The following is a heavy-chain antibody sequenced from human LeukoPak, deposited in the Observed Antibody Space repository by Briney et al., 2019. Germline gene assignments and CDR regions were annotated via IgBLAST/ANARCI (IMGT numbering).Heavy chain of an antibody. V-gene: IGHV3-9*03. D-gene: IGHD2-2*01. CDR1: GFTFDVYA. Sequence: GRSLRLSCAASGFTFDVYAMHWVRQAPGKGLEWVSGISWNSGSIGYADSVKGRFTISRDNAKNSLYLQMNSLRAEDMALYYCAKGYCSSTSCYGDYWGQGTLVTVSS. J-gene: IGHJ4*02. CDR2: ISWNSGSI. CDR3: AKGYCSSTSCYGDY.